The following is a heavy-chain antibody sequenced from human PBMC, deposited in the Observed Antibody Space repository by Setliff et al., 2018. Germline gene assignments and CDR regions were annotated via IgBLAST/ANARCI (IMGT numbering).Heavy chain of an antibody. CDR1: GFSFSDAW. J-gene: IGHJ4*02. Sequence: GGSLRLSCAASGFSFSDAWMNWVRQAPGKGLEWVANIKQDGSEKYYVDSVKGRFTLSRDNAKNSLYLQMNSLRAEDTAVYYCASTQRGTSSECWGQGTLVTVSS. D-gene: IGHD6-6*01. V-gene: IGHV3-7*03. CDR2: IKQDGSEK. CDR3: ASTQRGTSSEC.